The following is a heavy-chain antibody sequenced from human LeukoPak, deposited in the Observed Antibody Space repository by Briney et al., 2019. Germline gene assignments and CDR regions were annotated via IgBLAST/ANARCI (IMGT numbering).Heavy chain of an antibody. D-gene: IGHD3-3*01. J-gene: IGHJ3*02. Sequence: SETLSLTCAVYGGSFSGYYWSWIRQPLGKGLEWIGEINHSGSTNYNPSLKSRVTISVDTSKNQFSLKLSSVTAADTAVYYCASALSTIFGVAHAFDIWGQGTMVTVSS. CDR1: GGSFSGYY. CDR2: INHSGST. V-gene: IGHV4-34*01. CDR3: ASALSTIFGVAHAFDI.